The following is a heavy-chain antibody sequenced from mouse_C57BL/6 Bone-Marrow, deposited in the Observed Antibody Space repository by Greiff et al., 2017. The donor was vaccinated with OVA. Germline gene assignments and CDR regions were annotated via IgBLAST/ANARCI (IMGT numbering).Heavy chain of an antibody. Sequence: EVKLVESGGDLVKPGGSLKLSCAASGFTFSSYGMSWVRQTPDKRLEWVATISSGGSYTYYPDSVKGRLPISRDNAKNTLYLQMSSLKSEDTAMYYCARHGGSRRFAYWGQGTLVTVSA. CDR2: ISSGGSYT. CDR1: GFTFSSYG. V-gene: IGHV5-6*01. CDR3: ARHGGSRRFAY. J-gene: IGHJ3*01.